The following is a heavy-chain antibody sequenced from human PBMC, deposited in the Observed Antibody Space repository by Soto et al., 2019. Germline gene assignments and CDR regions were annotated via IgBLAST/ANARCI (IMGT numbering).Heavy chain of an antibody. J-gene: IGHJ5*02. Sequence: GGSLRLSCAASGLTFNRYGMHWVRHAPGKGLVWVPHINTDGSNTNYADSVKGRFTISRDNAKSTLFLQMNSLRDEDTAGYYCAREFCSGGNCYSYYFDPWGQGIPVTVSS. V-gene: IGHV3-74*01. CDR3: AREFCSGGNCYSYYFDP. D-gene: IGHD2-15*01. CDR2: INTDGSNT. CDR1: GLTFNRYG.